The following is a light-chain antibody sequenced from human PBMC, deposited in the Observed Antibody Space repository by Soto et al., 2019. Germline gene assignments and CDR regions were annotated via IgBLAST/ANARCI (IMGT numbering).Light chain of an antibody. J-gene: IGLJ1*01. Sequence: QSALTQSPSASGSPGQSVTISCTGTENDIGVYDFVSWYQHHPGKAPRLIIYEVVQRPSGVPDRFSGSKSGNTASLTVSGLQAADEADYYCSSYTTSSTLVFGTGTKVTVL. V-gene: IGLV2-8*01. CDR3: SSYTTSSTLV. CDR2: EVV. CDR1: ENDIGVYDF.